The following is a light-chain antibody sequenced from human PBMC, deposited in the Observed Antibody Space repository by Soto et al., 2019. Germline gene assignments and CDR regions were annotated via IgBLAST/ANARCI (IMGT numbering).Light chain of an antibody. CDR1: QSISSY. CDR2: DAS. Sequence: EIVLTQSPATLSLSPGEGATLSCRASQSISSYLDWYQQKPGQAPRLLIYDASSRATGIPARFSGSGSGTDFTLTISSLEPEDFAVYYCQQRSDWPPWTFGQGTKVEIK. J-gene: IGKJ1*01. CDR3: QQRSDWPPWT. V-gene: IGKV3-11*01.